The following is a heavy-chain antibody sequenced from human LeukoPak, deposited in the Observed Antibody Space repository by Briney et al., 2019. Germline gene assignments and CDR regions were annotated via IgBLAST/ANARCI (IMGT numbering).Heavy chain of an antibody. CDR2: IKQDGSEK. Sequence: PGGSLRLSCAASGFTFSSYSMNWGRQAPGKGLEWVANIKQDGSEKYYVDSVKGRFTISRDNAKNSLYLQRNSLRAEDTAVYYCARDKPKNMVRGLIMRRESRYYFEYWGQGTLVTVSS. CDR3: ARDKPKNMVRGLIMRRESRYYFEY. V-gene: IGHV3-7*01. D-gene: IGHD3-10*01. CDR1: GFTFSSYS. J-gene: IGHJ4*02.